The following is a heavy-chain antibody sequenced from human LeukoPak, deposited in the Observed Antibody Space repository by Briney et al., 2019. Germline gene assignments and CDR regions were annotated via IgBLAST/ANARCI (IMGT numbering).Heavy chain of an antibody. CDR1: GYTLTELS. CDR2: MNPNNSDI. Sequence: GASVKVSCKVSGYTLTELSMHWVRQATGQGLEWVGWMNPNNSDIGYAQKFQGRVTMTRNTSIGTAYMELSSLRSEDTAIYYCVRVPPGTTIYAYWGQGTLVTVSS. CDR3: VRVPPGTTIYAY. V-gene: IGHV1-8*01. J-gene: IGHJ4*02. D-gene: IGHD1-14*01.